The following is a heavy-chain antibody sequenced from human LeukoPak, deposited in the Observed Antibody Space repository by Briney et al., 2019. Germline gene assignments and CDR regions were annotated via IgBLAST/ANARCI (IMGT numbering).Heavy chain of an antibody. D-gene: IGHD6-13*01. CDR1: GFTFSNAW. Sequence: GGSLRLSCTASGFTFSNAWMSWVRQAPGKGLEWVGRIKSKTDGGTTDYAAPVKGRFTISRDDSKNTLYLQMNSLKTEDTAVYYCTTDLIAAPYLSGFDPWGQGTLVTVSS. J-gene: IGHJ5*02. CDR3: TTDLIAAPYLSGFDP. CDR2: IKSKTDGGTT. V-gene: IGHV3-15*01.